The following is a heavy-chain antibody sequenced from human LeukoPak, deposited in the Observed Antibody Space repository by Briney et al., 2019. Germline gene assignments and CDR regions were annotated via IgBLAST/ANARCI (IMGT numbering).Heavy chain of an antibody. D-gene: IGHD3-3*01. CDR3: ARWSGYLDY. Sequence: PSETLSLTCTVSGDSINDRYWSWIRQPPGKGLEWIGYIYYSGSTNYNPSLKSRVTISVDTSKNQFSLKLSSVTAADTAVYYCARWSGYLDYWGQGTLVTVSS. J-gene: IGHJ4*02. V-gene: IGHV4-59*11. CDR1: GDSINDRY. CDR2: IYYSGST.